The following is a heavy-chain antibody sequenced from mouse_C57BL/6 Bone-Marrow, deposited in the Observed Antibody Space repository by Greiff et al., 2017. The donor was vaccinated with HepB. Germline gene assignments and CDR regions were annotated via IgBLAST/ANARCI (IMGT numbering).Heavy chain of an antibody. Sequence: VQLQQSGAELVKPGASVKMSCKASGYTFTTYPIEWMKQNHGKSLEWIGNFHPYNDDTKYNEKFKGKATLTVEKSSSTAYLELSRLTSDDSAVYYCARGGLSGDGNWYFDVWGTGTTVTGSS. V-gene: IGHV1-47*01. J-gene: IGHJ1*03. CDR3: ARGGLSGDGNWYFDV. CDR2: FHPYNDDT. D-gene: IGHD3-1*01. CDR1: GYTFTTYP.